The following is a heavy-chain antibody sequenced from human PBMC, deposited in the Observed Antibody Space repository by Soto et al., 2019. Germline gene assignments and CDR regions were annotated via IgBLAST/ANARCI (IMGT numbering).Heavy chain of an antibody. CDR3: ARGGLGVVAAASRPLDY. J-gene: IGHJ4*02. CDR2: ISAGSDYI. Sequence: EVQLVESGGGLVKPGGSLRLSCTDSGFTFGSHSMFWVRQAQGKGLEWVSSISAGSDYIFYAESVKGRFAISRDNAKNSLYLQRDILRADDTAVYYCARGGLGVVAAASRPLDYWGKGTLVTVCS. CDR1: GFTFGSHS. D-gene: IGHD6-13*01. V-gene: IGHV3-21*02.